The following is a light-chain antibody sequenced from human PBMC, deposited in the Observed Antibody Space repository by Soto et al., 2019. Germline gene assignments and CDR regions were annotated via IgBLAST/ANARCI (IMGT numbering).Light chain of an antibody. CDR2: AAS. Sequence: DIQMTQSPSSLSASVGDRVTLTCRAGQGISTYLNWYQQRSGKAPKLLIYAASSLESGVPSRFSGSGSGTDFTLTISSLQPEDSATYYCQQSHKIPSTFGQGTKVEI. V-gene: IGKV1-39*01. J-gene: IGKJ1*01. CDR1: QGISTY. CDR3: QQSHKIPST.